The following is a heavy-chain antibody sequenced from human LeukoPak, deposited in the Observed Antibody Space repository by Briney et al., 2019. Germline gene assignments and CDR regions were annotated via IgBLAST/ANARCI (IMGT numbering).Heavy chain of an antibody. CDR3: ARSRGYYFDY. Sequence: ASVKVSCKASGYTFTSYGISWVRQAPGQGLEWMGIINPAGGSTTYTQKFQGRVSVTRDMSTSSVRLELISLKSEDTAVYYCARSRGYYFDYWGQGTLVTVSS. J-gene: IGHJ4*02. V-gene: IGHV1-46*01. CDR2: INPAGGST. D-gene: IGHD3-16*01. CDR1: GYTFTSYG.